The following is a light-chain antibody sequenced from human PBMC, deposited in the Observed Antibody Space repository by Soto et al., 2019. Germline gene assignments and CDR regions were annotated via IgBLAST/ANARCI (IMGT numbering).Light chain of an antibody. V-gene: IGLV2-23*01. CDR3: CSYADLNTL. CDR1: TSDVGSYKL. Sequence: QSALTQPASVSGSPGQSITISCTGTTSDVGSYKLVSWYQQHPGKAPRLLIYVGSKRPSGVSNRFSGSESGNTASLTISGLQAEDEADYYCCSYADLNTLFGGGTKVTAL. J-gene: IGLJ2*01. CDR2: VGS.